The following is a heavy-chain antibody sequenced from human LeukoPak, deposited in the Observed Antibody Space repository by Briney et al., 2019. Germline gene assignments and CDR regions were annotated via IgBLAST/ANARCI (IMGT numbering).Heavy chain of an antibody. CDR3: AKDKYYYDSSGPENFDY. V-gene: IGHV1-2*02. Sequence: ASVKVSCKASGYTFTGYYTHWVRQAPGQGLEWMGWINPNSGGTNYAQKFQGRVTMTGDTSISTAYMELSRLRSDDTAVYYCAKDKYYYDSSGPENFDYWGQGTLVTVSS. J-gene: IGHJ4*02. D-gene: IGHD3-22*01. CDR2: INPNSGGT. CDR1: GYTFTGYY.